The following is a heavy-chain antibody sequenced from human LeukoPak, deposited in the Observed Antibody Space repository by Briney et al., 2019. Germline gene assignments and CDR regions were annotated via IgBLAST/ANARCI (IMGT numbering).Heavy chain of an antibody. V-gene: IGHV5-10-1*01. Sequence: GESLKISCKGSGYSFSNYWIGWVRQMSGKGLEWMGRIDPSDSYTNYSPSFQGHVTISADKSISTANLQWSSLKASDTAMYYCARRYSSSWYPDYWGQGTLVTVSS. D-gene: IGHD6-13*01. CDR2: IDPSDSYT. CDR1: GYSFSNYW. CDR3: ARRYSSSWYPDY. J-gene: IGHJ4*02.